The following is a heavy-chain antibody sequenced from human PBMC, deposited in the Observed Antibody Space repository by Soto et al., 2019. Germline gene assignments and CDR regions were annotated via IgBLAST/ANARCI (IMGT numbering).Heavy chain of an antibody. CDR2: INPNSGGT. D-gene: IGHD1-26*01. J-gene: IGHJ4*02. Sequence: VASVKVSCKASGYTFTGYYMHWVRQAPGQGLEWMGWINPNSGGTNYAQKFQGWVTMTRDTSISTAYMELSRLRSDDTAVYYCARSLEVGATDYWGQGTLVTVSS. V-gene: IGHV1-2*04. CDR1: GYTFTGYY. CDR3: ARSLEVGATDY.